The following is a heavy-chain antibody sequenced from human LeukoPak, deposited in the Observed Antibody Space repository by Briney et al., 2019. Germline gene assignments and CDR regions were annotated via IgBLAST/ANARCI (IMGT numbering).Heavy chain of an antibody. J-gene: IGHJ4*02. V-gene: IGHV1-69*04. CDR3: ATRDSYCSGGSCYPMVDY. CDR2: IIPILGIA. CDR1: GGTFSSYA. D-gene: IGHD2-15*01. Sequence: SVKVSCKASGGTFSSYAISWVRQAPGQGLECMGRIIPILGIANYAQKFQGRVTITADKSTSTAYMELSSLRSEDTAVYYCATRDSYCSGGSCYPMVDYWGQGTLVTVSS.